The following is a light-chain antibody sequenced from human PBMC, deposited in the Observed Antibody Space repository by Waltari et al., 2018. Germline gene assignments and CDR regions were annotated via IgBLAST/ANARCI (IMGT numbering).Light chain of an antibody. CDR2: DVS. V-gene: IGLV2-23*02. CDR1: STDDGGYHY. Sequence: QSALTQPASGSGSPARSITLPCTGTSTDDGGYHYVSWYQQHPGKAPKLMIDDVSKRPSGVSNRFSVSKSANTASLTISGLQAEDEADYYCCSYAGSSTLWVFGGGTKLTVL. J-gene: IGLJ3*02. CDR3: CSYAGSSTLWV.